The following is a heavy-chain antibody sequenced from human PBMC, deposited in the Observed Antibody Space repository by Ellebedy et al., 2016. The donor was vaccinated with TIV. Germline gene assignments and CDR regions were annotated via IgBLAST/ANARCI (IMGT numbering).Heavy chain of an antibody. V-gene: IGHV3-7*01. D-gene: IGHD1-7*01. J-gene: IGHJ6*02. Sequence: GESLKISCAASGFTFSSYWMSWVRQAPGKGLEWVANIKQDGSEKYYVDSVKGRFTISRDNTKNSLYLQMNSLRAEDTAVYYCARSGTKDRYYYYGMDVWGQGTTVTVSS. CDR2: IKQDGSEK. CDR1: GFTFSSYW. CDR3: ARSGTKDRYYYYGMDV.